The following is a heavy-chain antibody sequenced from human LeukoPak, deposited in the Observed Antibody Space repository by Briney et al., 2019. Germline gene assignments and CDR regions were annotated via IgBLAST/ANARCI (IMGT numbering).Heavy chain of an antibody. CDR3: ADLGITMIGGV. V-gene: IGHV3-23*01. CDR2: ISGSGGSP. Sequence: ETLSLTCTVSGGSISSSSYYWGWVRQAPGKGLEWVSTISGSGGSPYYADSVKGRFTISRDNSKNTLYLQMNSLRAEDTAVYYCADLGITMIGGVWGKGTTVTISS. D-gene: IGHD3-10*02. J-gene: IGHJ6*04. CDR1: GGSISSSSYY.